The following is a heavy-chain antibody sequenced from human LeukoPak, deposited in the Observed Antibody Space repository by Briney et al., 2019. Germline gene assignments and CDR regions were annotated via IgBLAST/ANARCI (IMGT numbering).Heavy chain of an antibody. CDR1: GFTFSSYS. D-gene: IGHD2-2*02. CDR3: ARVGDIVVVPAAISFDY. V-gene: IGHV3-48*01. Sequence: GGSLRLSCAASGFTFSSYSMNWVRQAPGKGLEWVSYIISSSSTIYYADSVKGRFTISRDNAKNSLYLQMNSLRAEDTAVYYCARVGDIVVVPAAISFDYWGQGTLVTVSS. J-gene: IGHJ4*02. CDR2: IISSSSTI.